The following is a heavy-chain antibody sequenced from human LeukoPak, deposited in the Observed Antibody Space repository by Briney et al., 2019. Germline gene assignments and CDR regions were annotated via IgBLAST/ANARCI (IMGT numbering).Heavy chain of an antibody. V-gene: IGHV5-51*01. J-gene: IGHJ4*02. CDR3: ASGPDYAFWSGYSDPFDY. CDR1: GYSFTSYW. Sequence: GESLKISCKGSGYSFTSYWIGWVRQMPGKGLEWMEIIYPGDSDTRYSPSFQGQVTISADKSISTAYLQWSSLKASDTAMYYCASGPDYAFWSGYSDPFDYWGRGTLVTVPS. D-gene: IGHD3-3*01. CDR2: IYPGDSDT.